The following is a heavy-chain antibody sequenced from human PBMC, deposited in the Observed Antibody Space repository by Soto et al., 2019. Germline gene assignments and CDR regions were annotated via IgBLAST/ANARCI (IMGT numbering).Heavy chain of an antibody. Sequence: SVKVSCKASGGTFSSYTISWVRQAPGQGLEWMGRIIPILGIANYAQKFQGRVTITADKSTSTAYMELTSVTAADTAMYYCARGPTTEKVDSWGQGILVTVSS. CDR1: GGTFSSYT. CDR2: IIPILGIA. CDR3: ARGPTTEKVDS. J-gene: IGHJ4*02. V-gene: IGHV1-69*02.